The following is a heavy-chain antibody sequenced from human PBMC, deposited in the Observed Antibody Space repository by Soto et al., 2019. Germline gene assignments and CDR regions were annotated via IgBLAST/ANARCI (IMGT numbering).Heavy chain of an antibody. CDR1: GFTFCNAW. Sequence: PGGSLRLSCAASGFTFCNAWMNWVRQAPGKGLEWVGRIKSKTDGGTTDYAAPVKGRFTISRDDSKNTLYLQMNSLKTEDTAVYYCTTDMSYCSSTICYLPYGMDVWGQGTTVTVSS. CDR2: IKSKTDGGTT. J-gene: IGHJ6*02. V-gene: IGHV3-15*07. D-gene: IGHD2-2*01. CDR3: TTDMSYCSSTICYLPYGMDV.